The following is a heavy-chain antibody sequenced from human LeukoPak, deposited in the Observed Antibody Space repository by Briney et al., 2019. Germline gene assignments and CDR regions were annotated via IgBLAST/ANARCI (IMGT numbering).Heavy chain of an antibody. D-gene: IGHD3-9*01. CDR2: ISYDGSNK. CDR1: GFTFSSYG. J-gene: IGHJ4*02. V-gene: IGHV3-30*18. CDR3: AKDLNPLTGYGDY. Sequence: PGGSLRLSCAASGFTFSSYGMHWVRQAPGKGLEWVAVISYDGSNKYYADSVKGRFTISRDNSKNTLYLQMNSLRAEDTAVYYCAKDLNPLTGYGDYWGQGTLVTVSS.